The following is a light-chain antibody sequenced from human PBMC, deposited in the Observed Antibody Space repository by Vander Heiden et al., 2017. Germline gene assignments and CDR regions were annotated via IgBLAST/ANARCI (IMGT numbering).Light chain of an antibody. Sequence: DIQMTQSPSSLSTSIGDRIIITCQASHDISNYLHWYQQKPAKAPKLLIYGASILETGVPSRFSGSGSGTDFTFTISSLQPEDIATYYCQQYDSVPNTFGQGTRLEI. CDR1: HDISNY. V-gene: IGKV1-33*01. CDR2: GAS. CDR3: QQYDSVPNT. J-gene: IGKJ5*01.